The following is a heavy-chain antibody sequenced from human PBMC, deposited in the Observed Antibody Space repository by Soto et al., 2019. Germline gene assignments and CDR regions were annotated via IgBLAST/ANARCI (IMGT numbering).Heavy chain of an antibody. Sequence: ASVKVSCKASGYTFTSYDINWVRQATGQGLEWMGWMNPNSGNTGYAQKFQGRVTMTRNTSISTACMELSSLRSEDTAVYYCARGKGYCTNGVCYSYDWFDPWGQGTLVTVS. V-gene: IGHV1-8*01. CDR1: GYTFTSYD. J-gene: IGHJ5*02. D-gene: IGHD2-8*01. CDR2: MNPNSGNT. CDR3: ARGKGYCTNGVCYSYDWFDP.